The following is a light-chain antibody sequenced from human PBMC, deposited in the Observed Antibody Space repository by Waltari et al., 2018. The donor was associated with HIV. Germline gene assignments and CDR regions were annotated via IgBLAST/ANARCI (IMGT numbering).Light chain of an antibody. V-gene: IGLV1-47*01. CDR1: SSNIGNYY. J-gene: IGLJ2*01. CDR3: ATWDDSLSGVV. CDR2: RNN. Sequence: QSVLTQPPSASATPGQRVTISCSGSSSNIGNYYVYWYQQLPGATPKVLIFRNNRGPSGVPDRFSGSKSGTSASLAISGLRSEDEADYYCATWDDSLSGVVFGGGTKLTVL.